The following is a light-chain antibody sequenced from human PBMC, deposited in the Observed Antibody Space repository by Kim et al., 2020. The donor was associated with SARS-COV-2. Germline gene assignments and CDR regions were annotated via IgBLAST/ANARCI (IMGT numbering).Light chain of an antibody. CDR1: SLRSYY. CDR2: GKD. J-gene: IGLJ2*01. V-gene: IGLV3-19*01. Sequence: SSELTQDPAVSVALVQTVRITCQGDSLRSYYATWYQQKPGQAPKVVIYGKDNRPSGVPDRFSGSSSGNTAYLTITGTQAGDEADYYCNSRDSNDYVVFGGGTKVTVL. CDR3: NSRDSNDYVV.